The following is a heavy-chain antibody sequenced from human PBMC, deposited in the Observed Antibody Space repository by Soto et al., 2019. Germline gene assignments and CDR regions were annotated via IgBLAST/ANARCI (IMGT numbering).Heavy chain of an antibody. CDR3: SKDLSYYYGSGSSDY. J-gene: IGHJ4*02. D-gene: IGHD3-10*01. CDR2: ILYVGSNK. CDR1: GFTFSSYG. V-gene: IGHV3-30*18. Sequence: GGSLRPSCPASGFTFSSYGMHWARQAPGKGLEWVAVILYVGSNKYYATSVKSLFTISRDYSKNTLYLPMTSLGAGYTAVYYCSKDLSYYYGSGSSDYWGQGTMVTVSS.